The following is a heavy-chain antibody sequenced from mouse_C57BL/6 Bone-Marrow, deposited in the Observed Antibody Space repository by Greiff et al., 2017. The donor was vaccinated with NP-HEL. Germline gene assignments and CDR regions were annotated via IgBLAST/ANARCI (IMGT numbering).Heavy chain of an antibody. J-gene: IGHJ2*01. CDR2: IYPGSGNT. V-gene: IGHV1-76*01. D-gene: IGHD2-12*01. CDR1: GYTFTDYY. CDR3: AFTKDYFDY. Sequence: LVESGAELVRPGASVKLSCKASGYTFTDYYINWVKQRPGQGLEWIARIYPGSGNTYYNEKFKGKATLTAEKSSSTAYMQLSSLTSEDSAVYFCAFTKDYFDYWGQGTTLTVSS.